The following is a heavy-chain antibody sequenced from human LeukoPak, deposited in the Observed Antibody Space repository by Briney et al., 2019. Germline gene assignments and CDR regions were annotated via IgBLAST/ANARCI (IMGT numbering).Heavy chain of an antibody. D-gene: IGHD5-24*01. J-gene: IGHJ4*02. CDR1: GFTVSTNY. CDR2: IYSGGST. V-gene: IGHV3-66*02. CDR3: AGRDGNIYPLLFDY. Sequence: GGSLRLSCAASGFTVSTNYMSWVRQGPGKGLEWVSVIYSGGSTSYADSVKGRFTISRDNSENTLYLQMNSLRAEDTAVYYCAGRDGNIYPLLFDYWGQGTLVAVSS.